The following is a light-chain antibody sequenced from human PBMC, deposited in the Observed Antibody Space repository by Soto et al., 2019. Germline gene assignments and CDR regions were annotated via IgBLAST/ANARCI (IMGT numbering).Light chain of an antibody. V-gene: IGKV3-11*01. CDR2: DAS. CDR1: QSVSSY. J-gene: IGKJ1*01. Sequence: EIVLTQSPATLSLSPGERATLSCRASQSVSSYLAWYQQKPGQPPRLLIYDASNRATGIPARFSGSGSGTDFTLTISSLEPEEFAVYYCQQCRKYLQRFGEGT. CDR3: QQCRKYLQR.